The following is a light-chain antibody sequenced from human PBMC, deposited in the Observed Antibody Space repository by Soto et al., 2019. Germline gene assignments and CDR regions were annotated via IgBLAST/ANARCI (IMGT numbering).Light chain of an antibody. CDR3: SSYAGSNNLL. CDR2: EVS. J-gene: IGLJ2*01. Sequence: QSVLTQPPSASGSPGHSVTISCTGTSSDVGGYNYVSWYQQHPGKAPQLMIYEVSRRPSGVPERFSGSKSGNTASLTVSGLQAEDEADYYCSSYAGSNNLLFGGGTKLTVL. CDR1: SSDVGGYNY. V-gene: IGLV2-8*01.